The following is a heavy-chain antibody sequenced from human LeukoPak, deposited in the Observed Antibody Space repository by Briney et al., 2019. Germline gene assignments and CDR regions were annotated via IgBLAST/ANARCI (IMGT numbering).Heavy chain of an antibody. CDR1: GYTFTSNY. Sequence: ASVKVSCKASGYTFTSNYIHWVRQAPGQGLEWMGMIYPRDGSTSYAQKFQGRVTITADESTSTAYMELSSLRSEDTAVYYCARTYYYYYGMDVWGQGTTVTVSS. V-gene: IGHV1-46*01. J-gene: IGHJ6*02. CDR2: IYPRDGST. CDR3: ARTYYYYYGMDV.